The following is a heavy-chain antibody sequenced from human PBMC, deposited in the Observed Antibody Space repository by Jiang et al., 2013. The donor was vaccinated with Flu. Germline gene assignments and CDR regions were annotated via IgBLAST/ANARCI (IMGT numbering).Heavy chain of an antibody. D-gene: IGHD2-21*02. Sequence: KPSQTLSLTCSVSGGSISSANFYWNWIRQPAGKGLEWIGRIHTSGSTNYNASLKSRVTISLDTSNNLFSLKLSSVTAADTAVYYCAREAGGRYSGFNRWGQGTLVTVSS. J-gene: IGHJ5*02. CDR2: IHTSGST. V-gene: IGHV4-61*02. CDR1: GGSISSANFY. CDR3: AREAGGRYSGFNR.